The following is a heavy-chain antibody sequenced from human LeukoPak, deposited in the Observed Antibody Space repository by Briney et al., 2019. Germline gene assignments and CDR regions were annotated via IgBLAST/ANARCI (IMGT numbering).Heavy chain of an antibody. CDR3: ARDLTVGTRDY. V-gene: IGHV3-30*02. CDR2: IRSDSSNQ. CDR1: AFRFSSYG. D-gene: IGHD6-13*01. J-gene: IGHJ4*02. Sequence: GGSLRLSCAASAFRFSSYGMHWVRQAPGKGPEWVAFIRSDSSNQYYADSVKGRFTISRDNSKNTLYLQMNSLRAEDTAVYYCARDLTVGTRDYWGQGTLVTVSS.